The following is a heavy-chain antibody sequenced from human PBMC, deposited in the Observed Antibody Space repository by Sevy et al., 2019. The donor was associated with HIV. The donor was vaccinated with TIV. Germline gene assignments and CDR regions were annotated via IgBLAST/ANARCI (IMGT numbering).Heavy chain of an antibody. CDR1: GFTFSSYA. D-gene: IGHD6-19*01. J-gene: IGHJ4*02. Sequence: GGSLRLSCAASGFTFSSYAMSWVRQAPGKGLEWVSAISGSGGSTYYADSVKGRFIISRDKSKNTLYLQMNSLRAEDTAVYYCAKDRRIAVADNFDYWGQGTLVTVSS. V-gene: IGHV3-23*01. CDR2: ISGSGGST. CDR3: AKDRRIAVADNFDY.